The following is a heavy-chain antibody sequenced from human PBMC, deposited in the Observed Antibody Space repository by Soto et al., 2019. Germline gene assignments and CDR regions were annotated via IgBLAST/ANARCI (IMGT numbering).Heavy chain of an antibody. Sequence: QVQLQESGPGLVKPSETLSLTCTVSGGSISSYYWSWIRQPPGKGLEWIGYIYYSGSTNYNPSLKSRVTIAVDTSKNQFSLKLSSVTAADTAVYYCARGGSNGQFGELEDPFDYWGQGTLVTVSS. J-gene: IGHJ4*02. CDR2: IYYSGST. D-gene: IGHD3-10*01. CDR1: GGSISSYY. V-gene: IGHV4-59*01. CDR3: ARGGSNGQFGELEDPFDY.